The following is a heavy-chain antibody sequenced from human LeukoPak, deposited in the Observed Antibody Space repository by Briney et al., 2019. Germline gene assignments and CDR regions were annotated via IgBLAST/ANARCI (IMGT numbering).Heavy chain of an antibody. CDR2: IYYSGST. V-gene: IGHV4-59*01. CDR1: GGSISSYY. D-gene: IGHD3-10*01. Sequence: SETLSLTCTVSGGSISSYYWSWIRQPPGKGLEWIGYIYYSGSTNYNPSLKSRVTISVDTSKNQFSLKLSSVTAADTAVYYCSRKPERYYYGSGSPLYFDYWGQGTLVTVSS. CDR3: SRKPERYYYGSGSPLYFDY. J-gene: IGHJ4*02.